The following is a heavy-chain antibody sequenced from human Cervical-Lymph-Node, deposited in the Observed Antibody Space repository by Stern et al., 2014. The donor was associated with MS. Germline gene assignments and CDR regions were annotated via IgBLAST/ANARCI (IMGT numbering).Heavy chain of an antibody. J-gene: IGHJ6*02. D-gene: IGHD6-19*01. CDR1: GFTFSNYN. V-gene: IGHV3-48*01. Sequence: EVHLVESGGGLVRPGGSLRLSCVASGFTFSNYNMKWVRPTPEQGLAWVAYLSSSSSVIYYADSVEGRFTISRDNAKKSLFLQMDSLRAEDTALYYCARVGTEAVYFYGMDVWGQGTTVTVSS. CDR2: LSSSSSVI. CDR3: ARVGTEAVYFYGMDV.